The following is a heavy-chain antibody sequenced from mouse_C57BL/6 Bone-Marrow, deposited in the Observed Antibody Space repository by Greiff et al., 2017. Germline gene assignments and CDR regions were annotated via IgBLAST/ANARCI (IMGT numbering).Heavy chain of an antibody. Sequence: EVHLVESGGDLVKPGGSLKLSCAASGFTFSSYGMSWVRQTPDKRLEWVATISSGGSYTYYPDSVKGRFTISRDNAKNTLYLQMSSLKSEDTAMYYCARRAMVKTPYYFDYWGQGTTLTVSS. V-gene: IGHV5-6*01. D-gene: IGHD2-2*01. J-gene: IGHJ2*01. CDR1: GFTFSSYG. CDR2: ISSGGSYT. CDR3: ARRAMVKTPYYFDY.